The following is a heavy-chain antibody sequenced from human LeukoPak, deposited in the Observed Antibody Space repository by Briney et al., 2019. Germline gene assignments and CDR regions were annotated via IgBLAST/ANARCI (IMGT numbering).Heavy chain of an antibody. Sequence: GGSLRLSCAASGFTFSDYYMSWIRQAPGKGLEWVAFIRYDGSNKYYADSVKGRFTISRDNSKNTLYLQMNSLRAEDTAVYYCAKDLGEGRAISGTANRGAYAFDIWGQGTMVTVSS. J-gene: IGHJ3*02. V-gene: IGHV3-30*02. CDR2: IRYDGSNK. CDR3: AKDLGEGRAISGTANRGAYAFDI. D-gene: IGHD6-13*01. CDR1: GFTFSDYY.